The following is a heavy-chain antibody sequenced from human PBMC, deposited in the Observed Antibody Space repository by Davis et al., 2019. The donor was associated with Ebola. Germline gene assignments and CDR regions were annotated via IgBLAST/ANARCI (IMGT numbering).Heavy chain of an antibody. V-gene: IGHV5-51*01. CDR3: ARQWPHKYYFDY. CDR2: IYPGDSDT. Sequence: GESLKISCKASGYSFTAYWIGWVRQMPGKGLEWMGIIYPGDSDTRYSPSFQGQVTISVDNSITTAHLQWSSLKASDTAMYYCARQWPHKYYFDYWGQGTLVTVSS. J-gene: IGHJ4*02. D-gene: IGHD2-21*01. CDR1: GYSFTAYW.